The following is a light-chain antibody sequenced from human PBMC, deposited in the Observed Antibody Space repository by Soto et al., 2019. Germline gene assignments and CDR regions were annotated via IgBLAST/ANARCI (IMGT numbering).Light chain of an antibody. J-gene: IGKJ4*01. CDR3: QQRSNWPLT. V-gene: IGKV3-11*01. Sequence: IVLTQSPATLSLSPGERATLSCRASQSVNIYLAWYQQKPGQAPRLLIYGASNRATDIPARFSGSGSGTDFTLTISSLEPEDFAVYYCQQRSNWPLTFGGGTKVEI. CDR2: GAS. CDR1: QSVNIY.